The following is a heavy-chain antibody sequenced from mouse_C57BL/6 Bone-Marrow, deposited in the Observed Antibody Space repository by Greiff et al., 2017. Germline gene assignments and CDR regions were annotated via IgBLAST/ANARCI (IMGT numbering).Heavy chain of an antibody. Sequence: VKLQESGPELVKPGASVKISCKASGYAFSSSWMNWVKQRPGKGLEWIGRIYPGAGDTNYNGKFKGKATLTADKSSSTAYMQLSSLPSEDSAVYFCARWLGLLRGDYCDDWGQGTTLTVSS. CDR3: ARWLGLLRGDYCDD. J-gene: IGHJ2*01. CDR2: IYPGAGDT. V-gene: IGHV1-82*01. CDR1: GYAFSSSW. D-gene: IGHD2-3*01.